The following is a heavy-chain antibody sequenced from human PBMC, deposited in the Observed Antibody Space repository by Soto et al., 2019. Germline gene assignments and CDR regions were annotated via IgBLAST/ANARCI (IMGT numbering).Heavy chain of an antibody. V-gene: IGHV3-30*04. Sequence: GGSLRLSGTDSGFTFSIYAMHWVRPATGKXLEWVSIISIDGKEIDYAGSVRGRFTISRDKSQNTIYLQKDSLRTEDTAVYYCARRDFYCRGRNCFSGDYAMDVWGQGTTVTVSS. CDR1: GFTFSIYA. J-gene: IGHJ6*02. D-gene: IGHD2-15*01. CDR2: ISIDGKEI. CDR3: ARRDFYCRGRNCFSGDYAMDV.